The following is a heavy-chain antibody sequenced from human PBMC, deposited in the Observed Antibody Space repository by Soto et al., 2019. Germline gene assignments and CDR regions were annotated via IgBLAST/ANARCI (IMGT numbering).Heavy chain of an antibody. V-gene: IGHV4-4*02. CDR2: IYHSGST. J-gene: IGHJ6*02. Sequence: PSETLSLTYAVSGGSISSSNWWSWVRQPPGKGLEWIGEIYHSGSTNYNPSLKSRVTISVDKSKNQFSLKLSSVTAADTAVYYCAGIDYYYYYGMDVWGQGTTVTVSS. CDR1: GGSISSSNW. CDR3: AGIDYYYYYGMDV.